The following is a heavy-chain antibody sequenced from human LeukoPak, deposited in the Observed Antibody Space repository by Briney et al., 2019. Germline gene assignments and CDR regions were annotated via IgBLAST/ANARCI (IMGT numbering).Heavy chain of an antibody. CDR3: VRGPTLSSGPAY. V-gene: IGHV3-11*01. CDR2: ISNSGSSI. Sequence: GGSLRLSCAASGFTFSDYYMSWIRQAPGKGLEWVSYISNSGSSIYYADSVKGRFAISRDNAKNSLYLQMNSLRAEDTAVYYCVRGPTLSSGPAYWGQGALVTVSS. D-gene: IGHD3-22*01. CDR1: GFTFSDYY. J-gene: IGHJ4*02.